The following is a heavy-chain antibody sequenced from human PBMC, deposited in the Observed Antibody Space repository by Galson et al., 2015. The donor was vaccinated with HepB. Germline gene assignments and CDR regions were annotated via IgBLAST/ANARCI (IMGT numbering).Heavy chain of an antibody. CDR3: LVVAATGRE. D-gene: IGHD2-15*01. CDR1: GFTFSDYA. CDR2: TSHDGGKI. V-gene: IGHV3-30*04. Sequence: SLRLSCAASGFTFSDYAMYWVRQAPGKGLEWVGITSHDGGKIYYGDSVKGRFTISRDNSKNTLYLQMNRLRAEDTAVYYCLVVAATGREGGQGALVIVSS. J-gene: IGHJ4*02.